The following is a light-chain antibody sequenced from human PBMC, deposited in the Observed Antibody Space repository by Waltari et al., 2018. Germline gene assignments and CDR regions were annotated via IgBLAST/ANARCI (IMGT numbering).Light chain of an antibody. Sequence: QSALTQPASVSGSPGQSITISCTGTTTDSWTYNLVSWYQQHPGKAPKLIIFEGTKRPSGVSNRFLASKSGNTASLTISGLQADDEADYHCCSYVSNTYVFGTGTKVTVL. CDR2: EGT. CDR1: TTDSWTYNL. CDR3: CSYVSNTYV. V-gene: IGLV2-23*01. J-gene: IGLJ1*01.